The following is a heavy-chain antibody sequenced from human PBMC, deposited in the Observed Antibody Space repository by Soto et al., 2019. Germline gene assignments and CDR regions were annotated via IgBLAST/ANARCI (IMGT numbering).Heavy chain of an antibody. D-gene: IGHD6-13*01. J-gene: IGHJ6*02. CDR3: ARAYSSPADYYYYYGMDV. Sequence: QVQLVQSGAEVKKPGSSVKVSCKASGGTFSSYAISWVRQAPGQGLEWMGGIIPIFGTANYAQKFQGRITITAGKSTSTAYMELSSLRSEDTAVYYCARAYSSPADYYYYYGMDVWGQGTTVTVSS. CDR1: GGTFSSYA. V-gene: IGHV1-69*06. CDR2: IIPIFGTA.